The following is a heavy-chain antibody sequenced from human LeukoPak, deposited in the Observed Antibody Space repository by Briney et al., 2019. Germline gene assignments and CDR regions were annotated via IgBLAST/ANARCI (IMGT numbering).Heavy chain of an antibody. Sequence: PSETLSLTCTVSGGSINSDYWSWIRQPPGKGLEWIGYIYYSGSTKYNPSLKSRVTISLDTSKNHFSLKLSSVTAADTAVYYCARQADVPSSVGYFDFWGQGAPVTVSS. CDR2: IYYSGST. CDR1: GGSINSDY. CDR3: ARQADVPSSVGYFDF. J-gene: IGHJ4*02. V-gene: IGHV4-59*01.